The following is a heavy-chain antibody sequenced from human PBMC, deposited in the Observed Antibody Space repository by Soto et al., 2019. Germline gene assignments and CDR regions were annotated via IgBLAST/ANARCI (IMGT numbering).Heavy chain of an antibody. Sequence: GGSLRLSCAASGFTFSSYGMTWARQAPGKGLEWVSAISSGGVYTYYPDTVKGRFPVSRDNSKNTLYLQMNSLRAEDTAVYYCVRNVKNPFDCWGQGTLVTVSS. CDR3: VRNVKNPFDC. J-gene: IGHJ4*02. D-gene: IGHD3-3*01. CDR2: ISSGGVYT. CDR1: GFTFSSYG. V-gene: IGHV3-23*01.